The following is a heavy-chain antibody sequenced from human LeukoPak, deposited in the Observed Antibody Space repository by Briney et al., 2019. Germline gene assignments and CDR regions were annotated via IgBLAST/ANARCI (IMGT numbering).Heavy chain of an antibody. CDR1: GGSISSSSYY. Sequence: SETLSLTCTVSGGSISSSSYYWGWIRQPPGKGLEWIGTIYYSGSTYYNPSLKSRVTMSLHTSKNQFSLKLTSVTAADTAVYYCARAHMVRGRGAFDIWGQGTMVTVSS. D-gene: IGHD3-10*01. J-gene: IGHJ3*02. CDR3: ARAHMVRGRGAFDI. CDR2: IYYSGST. V-gene: IGHV4-39*07.